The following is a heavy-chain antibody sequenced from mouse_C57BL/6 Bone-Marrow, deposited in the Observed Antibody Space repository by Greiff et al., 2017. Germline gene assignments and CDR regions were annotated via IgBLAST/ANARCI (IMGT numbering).Heavy chain of an antibody. CDR2: ISNGGGST. D-gene: IGHD2-1*01. J-gene: IGHJ3*01. Sequence: EVHLVESGGGLVQPGGSLKLSCAASGFTFSDYYMYWVRQTPEKRLEWVAYISNGGGSTYYPDTVKGRFTISRDNAKNTLYLQMSRLKSEDTAMYYCARWPRGNAFAYWGQGTLVTVSA. V-gene: IGHV5-12*01. CDR3: ARWPRGNAFAY. CDR1: GFTFSDYY.